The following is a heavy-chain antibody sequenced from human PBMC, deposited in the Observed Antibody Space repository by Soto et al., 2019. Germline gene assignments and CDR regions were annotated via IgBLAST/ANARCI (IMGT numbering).Heavy chain of an antibody. CDR1: GYTFTSYG. CDR2: ISAYNGNT. Sequence: QVQLVQSGAEVKKPGASVKVSCKASGYTFTSYGISWVRQAPGQGLEWMGWISAYNGNTNYAQKLQGRVTLTTDTSTSTAYMELRSVRSDDTAVYYCARDRSCSSTSCYTCWFDPWGQGTLVTVSS. CDR3: ARDRSCSSTSCYTCWFDP. V-gene: IGHV1-18*01. D-gene: IGHD2-2*02. J-gene: IGHJ5*02.